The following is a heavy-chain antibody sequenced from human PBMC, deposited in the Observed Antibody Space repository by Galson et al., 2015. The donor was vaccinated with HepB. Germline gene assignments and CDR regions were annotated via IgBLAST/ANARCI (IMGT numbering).Heavy chain of an antibody. V-gene: IGHV3-9*01. CDR3: AKDLYSSSSDAFDI. CDR2: ISWNSGSI. Sequence: SLRLSCAASGFTFDDYAMHWVRQAPGKGLEWVSGISWNSGSIGYADSVKGRFTISRDNAKNSLYLQMNSLRAEDTALYYCAKDLYSSSSDAFDIWGQGTMVTISS. D-gene: IGHD6-6*01. J-gene: IGHJ3*02. CDR1: GFTFDDYA.